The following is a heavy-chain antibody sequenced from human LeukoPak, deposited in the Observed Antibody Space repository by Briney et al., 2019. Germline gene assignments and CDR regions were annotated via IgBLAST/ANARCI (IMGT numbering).Heavy chain of an antibody. V-gene: IGHV3-21*06. Sequence: GGSLRLSCAASGLTFSTYSMNWVRQAPGKGLEWVSSISGSSSYKYYADSVKGRFSISRDNAKNSLYLQMNSLRAEDTAVYYCAGMGGGYDFWSGIRGYFDYWGQGTPVTVSS. CDR1: GLTFSTYS. CDR2: ISGSSSYK. CDR3: AGMGGGYDFWSGIRGYFDY. D-gene: IGHD3-3*01. J-gene: IGHJ4*02.